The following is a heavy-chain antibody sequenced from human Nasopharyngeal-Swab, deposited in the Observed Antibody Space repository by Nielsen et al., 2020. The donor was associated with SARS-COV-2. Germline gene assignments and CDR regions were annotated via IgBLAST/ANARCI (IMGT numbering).Heavy chain of an antibody. CDR2: VYSSGDS. V-gene: IGHV4-61*02. Sequence: SETLSLTCSVSVSGGSINSGTYYWNWIRQPAGTGLEWLGRVYSSGDSDYNPSLQSRITISMDASTNQLSLELTSVTAADTALYYCAWGDKTLVRDGFDVWGQGTMVTVSS. CDR3: AWGDKTLVRDGFDV. J-gene: IGHJ3*01. D-gene: IGHD5-24*01. CDR1: GGSINSGTYY.